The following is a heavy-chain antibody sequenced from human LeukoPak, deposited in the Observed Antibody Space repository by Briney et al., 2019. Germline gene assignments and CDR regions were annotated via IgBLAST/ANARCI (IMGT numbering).Heavy chain of an antibody. Sequence: GGSLRLSCAASGFTLSSYSMNWVRQAPGKGPERVSSISSSSSYIYYADSVKGRFTISRDNAKSSLYLQMNGLRAEETAVYYCASEWLAQGAFDIWGQGTMVTVSS. CDR2: ISSSSSYI. D-gene: IGHD6-19*01. V-gene: IGHV3-21*01. J-gene: IGHJ3*02. CDR1: GFTLSSYS. CDR3: ASEWLAQGAFDI.